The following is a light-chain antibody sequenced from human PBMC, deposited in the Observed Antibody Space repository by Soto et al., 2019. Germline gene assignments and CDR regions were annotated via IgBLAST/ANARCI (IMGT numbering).Light chain of an antibody. CDR1: SSDVGGYNY. V-gene: IGLV2-14*01. J-gene: IGLJ2*01. CDR2: DVS. Sequence: QPVLTQPASVSGSPGQSITISCTGTSSDVGGYNYVSWYQQHPGKAPKLMIYDVSNRPSGVSNRFSGSKSGNTASLTISGLQAEDEADYYCSSYTSSSLRVVFGGGTKLTVL. CDR3: SSYTSSSLRVV.